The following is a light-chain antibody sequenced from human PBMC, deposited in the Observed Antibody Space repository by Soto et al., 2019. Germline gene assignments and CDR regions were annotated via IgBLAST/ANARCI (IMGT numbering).Light chain of an antibody. J-gene: IGLJ1*01. CDR2: DVS. V-gene: IGLV2-14*01. CDR3: SSYTSSSTLLYV. CDR1: SSDVGGYNY. Sequence: SAMTQPASVSGSPGQSITISCPGTSSDVGGYNYVSWYQQHPGKAPKLMIYDVSNRPSGVSNRFSGSKSGNTASLTISGLQAEDEADYYCSSYTSSSTLLYVFGTGTKVTV.